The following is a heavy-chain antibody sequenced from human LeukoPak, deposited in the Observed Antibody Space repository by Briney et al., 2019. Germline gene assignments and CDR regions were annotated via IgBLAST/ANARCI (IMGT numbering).Heavy chain of an antibody. D-gene: IGHD6-6*01. V-gene: IGHV3-21*01. CDR1: GFTFSSYS. Sequence: PGGSLRLSCAASGFTFSSYSMNWVRQTPGKGLEWVSFISSSSSYIYYADSVKGRFTISRDNAKNSLYLQMNSLRAEDTAVYYCTRDEDFYSSSSDYWGQGTLVTVSS. J-gene: IGHJ4*02. CDR3: TRDEDFYSSSSDY. CDR2: ISSSSSYI.